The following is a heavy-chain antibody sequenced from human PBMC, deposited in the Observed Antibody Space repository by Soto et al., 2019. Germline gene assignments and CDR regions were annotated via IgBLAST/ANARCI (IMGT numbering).Heavy chain of an antibody. Sequence: EVQLVESGGGLVQPGGSLRLSCAASGFTFSSYWMHWVRQAPGKGLVWVSRINSDGSSTSYADSVKGRFTISRDNAKNTLFLQMHSLRAEDAAVYYCARDPAPIGWYECWGQGTLVTVSS. J-gene: IGHJ5*01. CDR3: ARDPAPIGWYEC. V-gene: IGHV3-74*01. CDR2: INSDGSST. CDR1: GFTFSSYW.